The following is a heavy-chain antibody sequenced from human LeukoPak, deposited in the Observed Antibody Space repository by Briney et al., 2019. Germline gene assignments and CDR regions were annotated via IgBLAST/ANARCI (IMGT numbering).Heavy chain of an antibody. Sequence: GASVPLSCTASGYPFTTYGCIWVGQAPGLGLEWMGWISANNGNTKYGQKFQGRVTMTTDTTTETSYMELSSPRFDDTAIYYCARTGGDRADLWGQGSLVTVSS. CDR2: ISANNGNT. D-gene: IGHD2-21*01. CDR1: GYPFTTYG. J-gene: IGHJ5*02. CDR3: ARTGGDRADL. V-gene: IGHV1-18*01.